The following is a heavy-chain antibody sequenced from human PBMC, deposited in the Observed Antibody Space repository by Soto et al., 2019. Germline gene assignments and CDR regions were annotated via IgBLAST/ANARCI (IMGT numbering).Heavy chain of an antibody. J-gene: IGHJ4*02. CDR2: ISDDGSNR. Sequence: GGSLRLSCAASGFTFTSYAMHWVRQAPGKGLEWVAVISDDGSNRYYADSVKGRFAISRDNSKNTLSLQMTSLRAEDTAVFYCASDRGAVAGMSDYFDYWGLGTLVTVSS. V-gene: IGHV3-30*09. CDR3: ASDRGAVAGMSDYFDY. CDR1: GFTFTSYA. D-gene: IGHD6-19*01.